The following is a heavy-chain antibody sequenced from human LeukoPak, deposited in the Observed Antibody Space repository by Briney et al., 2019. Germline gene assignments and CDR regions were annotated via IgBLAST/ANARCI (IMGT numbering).Heavy chain of an antibody. CDR3: ASFKIAGN. J-gene: IGHJ4*02. V-gene: IGHV3-11*04. CDR1: GFTFSNYY. CDR2: INAIGTTT. Sequence: GGSLRLSCAASGFTFSNYYMSWIRQAPGKGLEWVSYINAIGTTTYYADSVKGRFTISRDNAKNSLYLQMNSLRAEDTAVYFCASFKIAGNWGQGTLVTVSS. D-gene: IGHD3-22*01.